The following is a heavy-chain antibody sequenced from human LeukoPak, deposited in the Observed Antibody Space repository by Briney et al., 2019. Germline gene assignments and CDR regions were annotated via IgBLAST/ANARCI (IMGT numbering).Heavy chain of an antibody. D-gene: IGHD3-16*01. J-gene: IGHJ3*02. CDR3: ASYEGENAFDI. V-gene: IGHV4-34*01. CDR2: INHSGST. CDR1: GGSFSGYY. Sequence: SETLSLTCAVYGGSFSGYYWSWIRQPPGKGLEWIGEINHSGSTNYNPSLKSRVTISVDTSKNQFSLKLSSVTAADTAVYYCASYEGENAFDIWGQGTMVTVSS.